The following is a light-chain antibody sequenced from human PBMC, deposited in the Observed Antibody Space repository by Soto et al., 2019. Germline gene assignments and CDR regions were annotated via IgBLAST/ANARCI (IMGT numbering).Light chain of an antibody. CDR3: CSYAGSYSWV. J-gene: IGLJ3*02. V-gene: IGLV2-11*01. CDR1: SSDVGSYKY. CDR2: DVS. Sequence: QSALTQPRSMSGSPGQSVTISCTGTSSDVGSYKYVSWYQQHPGQAPKLIIYDVSDRPSGVPDRFSGYKSGNTASLTISGLQVEDDADYYCCSYAGSYSWVFGGGTKVTVL.